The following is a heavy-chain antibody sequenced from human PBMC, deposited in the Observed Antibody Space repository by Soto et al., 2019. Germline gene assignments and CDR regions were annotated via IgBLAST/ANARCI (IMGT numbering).Heavy chain of an antibody. Sequence: QLQLQESGSGLLKPSQTLSLNCPVSGDSISSGGLSWNWLPQSPGRGLEWIGYIYYPGLTYYNPSLKSRVSMSVDTSENQVSLSLSSVTAADSAVYYCARGKRSKTATAGTGWFDPWGPGTLVTVSS. V-gene: IGHV4-30-2*06. J-gene: IGHJ5*02. CDR3: ARGKRSKTATAGTGWFDP. D-gene: IGHD6-13*01. CDR2: IYYPGLT. CDR1: GDSISSGGLS.